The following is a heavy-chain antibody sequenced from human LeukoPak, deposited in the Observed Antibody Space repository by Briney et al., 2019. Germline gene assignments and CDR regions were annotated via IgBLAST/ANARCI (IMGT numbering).Heavy chain of an antibody. CDR3: ARDKQVGATLLDC. Sequence: GGSLRLSCAASGFTFSSYWMSWVRQAPGKGLELVATINQDGSEKYYVDSVKGRFTISRDNAKHSLYLQIDSLRAEDTAMFYCARDKQVGATLLDCWGQGTLVTVSS. V-gene: IGHV3-7*01. CDR2: INQDGSEK. D-gene: IGHD1-26*01. J-gene: IGHJ4*02. CDR1: GFTFSSYW.